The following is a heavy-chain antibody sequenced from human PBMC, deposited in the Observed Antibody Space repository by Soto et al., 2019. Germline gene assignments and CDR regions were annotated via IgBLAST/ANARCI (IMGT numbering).Heavy chain of an antibody. CDR3: VKRGTTFDY. Sequence: EVQLLESGGGLVQPGGSLRLSCAASGFTFSSYAMSWVRQAPGKGLEWVSAISDRTYYADSVKGRFTISRDNSKNTLYLQMNSLRVDDTAVYYCVKRGTTFDYWGQGTLVTVSS. CDR1: GFTFSSYA. D-gene: IGHD1-1*01. V-gene: IGHV3-23*01. J-gene: IGHJ4*02. CDR2: ISDRT.